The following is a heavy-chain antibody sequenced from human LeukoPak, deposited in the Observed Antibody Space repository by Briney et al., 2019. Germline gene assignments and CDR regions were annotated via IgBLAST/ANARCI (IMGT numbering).Heavy chain of an antibody. D-gene: IGHD3-22*01. V-gene: IGHV1-8*03. J-gene: IGHJ5*02. Sequence: ASVKVSCKASGYTFTSYDISWVRQATGQGLEWMGWMNPNSGNTGYPQKFQGRVTITRNTSISTAYMELSILRSEDTAVYYRARGRGYTLGWFDPWGQGTLVTVSS. CDR3: ARGRGYTLGWFDP. CDR1: GYTFTSYD. CDR2: MNPNSGNT.